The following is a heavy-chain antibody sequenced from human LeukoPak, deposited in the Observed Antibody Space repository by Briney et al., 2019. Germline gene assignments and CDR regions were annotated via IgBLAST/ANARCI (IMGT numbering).Heavy chain of an antibody. CDR1: GGSFSGYY. CDR3: ASSRVYSGGEWHHCFDS. D-gene: IGHD3-10*01. Sequence: SEALSLTCAVSGGSFSGYYWTWSRQPPGEGLEWIVQINHRGSTNYNPSLKSRVTISLDTSRNQFSLKLNSAAAADTPVCYFASSRVYSGGEWHHCFDSWGQGTMASVPS. J-gene: IGHJ5*01. V-gene: IGHV4-34*01. CDR2: INHRGST.